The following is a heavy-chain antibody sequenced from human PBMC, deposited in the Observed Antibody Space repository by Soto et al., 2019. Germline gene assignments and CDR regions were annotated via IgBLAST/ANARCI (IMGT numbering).Heavy chain of an antibody. V-gene: IGHV1-69*12. CDR2: IIPIFGTA. D-gene: IGHD7-27*01. CDR1: GGTFSSYA. Sequence: QVQLVQSGAEVKKPGSSVKVSCKASGGTFSSYAISWVRQAPGQGLEWMGGIIPIFGTANYAQKFQGRVTSTADESTSTAYRELSSLRSEDTAGYYCARDGDRDYGLDVWGQGTTVTVSS. J-gene: IGHJ6*02. CDR3: ARDGDRDYGLDV.